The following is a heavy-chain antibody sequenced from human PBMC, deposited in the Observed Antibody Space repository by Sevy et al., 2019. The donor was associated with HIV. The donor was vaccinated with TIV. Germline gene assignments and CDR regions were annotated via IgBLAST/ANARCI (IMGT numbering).Heavy chain of an antibody. J-gene: IGHJ4*02. CDR3: AAALKTCSGGSCYSAGLDY. V-gene: IGHV1-58*02. Sequence: ASVKVSCKASGFTFTSSAMQWVRQARGQRLEWIGWIVVGSGNTNYAQKFQERVTITRDMSTSTAYMELSSLRSEDTAVYYCAAALKTCSGGSCYSAGLDYWGQGTLVTVSS. CDR1: GFTFTSSA. CDR2: IVVGSGNT. D-gene: IGHD2-15*01.